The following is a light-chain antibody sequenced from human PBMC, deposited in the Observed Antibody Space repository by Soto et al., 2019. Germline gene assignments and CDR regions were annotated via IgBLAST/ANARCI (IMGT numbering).Light chain of an antibody. V-gene: IGKV3-20*01. CDR3: QQYGGSPRT. J-gene: IGKJ1*01. CDR2: GAS. CDR1: QSVKSN. Sequence: ETVMTQSPATLSVSPGERATLSCRASQSVKSNLAWYQQKPGQAPRLLIYGASSRATGIPDRFSGSGSGTDFTLTISRLEPEDFAVYYCQQYGGSPRTFGQGTKVDI.